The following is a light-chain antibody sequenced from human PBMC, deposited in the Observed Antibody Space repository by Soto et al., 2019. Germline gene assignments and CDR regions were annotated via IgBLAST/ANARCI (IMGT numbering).Light chain of an antibody. CDR1: SSDVGGYNY. V-gene: IGLV2-14*01. CDR3: SSYTPSIS. CDR2: DVN. J-gene: IGLJ2*01. Sequence: QSVLTQPASVSGSPGQSITISCTGTSSDVGGYNYVSWYQQHPGKAPKLMIYDVNTRPSGVSNRFSGSKSGNTASLTISGLLAEDEADYYCSSYTPSISFGGGTNLTVL.